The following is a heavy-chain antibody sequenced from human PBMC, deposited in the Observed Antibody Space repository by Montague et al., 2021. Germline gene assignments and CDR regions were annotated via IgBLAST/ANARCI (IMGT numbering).Heavy chain of an antibody. V-gene: IGHV2-5*01. D-gene: IGHD6-19*01. CDR3: ARHNSGWYSEFDY. Sequence: PALVKPTQTLTLTCNFSGFSLNTRAVGVGWIRQPPGKALEWLALIYWNDDKRYSPSLKSRLTITKDTSKNQVVLTITNADPVDTATYYRARHNSGWYSEFDYWSQETLVTVSS. CDR1: GFSLNTRAVG. J-gene: IGHJ4*02. CDR2: IYWNDDK.